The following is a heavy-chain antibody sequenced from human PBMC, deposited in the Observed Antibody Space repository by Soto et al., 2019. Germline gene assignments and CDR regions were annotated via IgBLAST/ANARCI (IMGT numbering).Heavy chain of an antibody. V-gene: IGHV4-59*01. D-gene: IGHD3-22*01. CDR2: IYCSGST. CDR1: GGSISGYY. CDR3: ARRGADRSGYYSF. Sequence: PSETLSLTCTVSGGSISGYYWSWIRQPPGKGLEWIGYIYCSGSTDYTPSLKSRVTISVDSSKNQFSLKLSSVTAADTAVYYCARRGADRSGYYSFWGQGTWLTVSS. J-gene: IGHJ4*02.